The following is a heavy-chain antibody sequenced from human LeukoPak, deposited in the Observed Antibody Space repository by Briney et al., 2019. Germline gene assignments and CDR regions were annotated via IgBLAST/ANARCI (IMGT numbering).Heavy chain of an antibody. CDR1: GYTFTGYY. J-gene: IGHJ3*02. D-gene: IGHD3-3*01. CDR2: INPNSGGT. V-gene: IGHV1-2*02. CDR3: ARGAYDFWSGRKDNDAFDI. Sequence: ASVKVSCKASGYTFTGYYMHWVRQAPGQGLEWMGWINPNSGGTNYAQKFQGRVTMTRDTSISTAYMELSRLRSDDTAVYYCARGAYDFWSGRKDNDAFDIWGQGTMVTVSS.